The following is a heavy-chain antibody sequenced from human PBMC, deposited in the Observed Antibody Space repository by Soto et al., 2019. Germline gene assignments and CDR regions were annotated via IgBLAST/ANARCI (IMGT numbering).Heavy chain of an antibody. V-gene: IGHV1-24*01. D-gene: IGHD3-3*01. CDR2: FDPEDGET. Sequence: ASVKVSCKVSGYTLTELSMHWVRQAPGKGLEWMGGFDPEDGETIYAQKFQGRVTMTKDTSTDTAYMELSSLRSEDTAVYYCATHALMSTYYDFWSGYPSPYYLDYWGQGTLVTVSS. J-gene: IGHJ4*02. CDR1: GYTLTELS. CDR3: ATHALMSTYYDFWSGYPSPYYLDY.